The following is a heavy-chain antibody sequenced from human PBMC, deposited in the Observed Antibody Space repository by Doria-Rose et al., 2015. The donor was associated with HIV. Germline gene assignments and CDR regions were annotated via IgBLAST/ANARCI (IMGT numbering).Heavy chain of an antibody. CDR2: IYYTGST. Sequence: QVQLQESGPGLVKPSQTLSLTCTVSGGYISSGDYYWSWIRQPPGKGLEWIGYIYYTGSTYYNPSLKSRITMSLDTSKNQFSLKLTSVTAADTAVYYCARGLLRGGWNDVDYYYGMDVWGQGTTVTVSS. CDR3: ARGLLRGGWNDVDYYYGMDV. D-gene: IGHD1-1*01. V-gene: IGHV4-30-4*01. CDR1: GGYISSGDYY. J-gene: IGHJ6*02.